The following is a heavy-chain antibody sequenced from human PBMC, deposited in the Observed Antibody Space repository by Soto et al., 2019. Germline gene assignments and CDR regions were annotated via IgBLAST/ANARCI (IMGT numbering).Heavy chain of an antibody. D-gene: IGHD5-18*01. V-gene: IGHV3-73*01. CDR2: IRSKANSYAT. J-gene: IGHJ3*02. CDR3: TSGYAFDI. CDR1: VFPFSGSA. Sequence: PGGSLRLSCAASVFPFSGSAMQWFRQASGKGLEWVGRIRSKANSYATAYAASVKGRFTISRDDSKNTAYLQMNSLKTEDTAVYYCTSGYAFDIWGQGTMVTVS.